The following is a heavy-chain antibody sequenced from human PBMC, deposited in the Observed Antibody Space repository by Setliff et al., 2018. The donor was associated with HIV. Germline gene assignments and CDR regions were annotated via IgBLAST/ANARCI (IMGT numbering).Heavy chain of an antibody. D-gene: IGHD1-26*01. CDR2: IYTSGST. CDR3: ARASVGVTGLYAFDI. V-gene: IGHV4-4*08. J-gene: IGHJ3*02. CDR1: GFTFSVYS. Sequence: NPSETLSLSCAASGFTFSVYSMNWVRQAPGKGLEWIGRIYTSGSTNYNPSLKSRVTISIDTSKNQFSLKLNSVTAADTAFYYCARASVGVTGLYAFDIWGQGTMVTVSS.